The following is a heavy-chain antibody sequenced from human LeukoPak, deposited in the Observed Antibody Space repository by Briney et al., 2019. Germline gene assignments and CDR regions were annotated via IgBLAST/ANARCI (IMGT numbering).Heavy chain of an antibody. Sequence: SVKVSCKASGGTFSSYAISWVRQAPGQGLEWMGRIIPILGIANYAQKFQGRVTITADKSTSTAYMELSSLRSEDTAVYYCAREEGCSGYETHFDYWGQGTLVTVSS. CDR2: IIPILGIA. D-gene: IGHD5-12*01. CDR1: GGTFSSYA. J-gene: IGHJ4*02. V-gene: IGHV1-69*04. CDR3: AREEGCSGYETHFDY.